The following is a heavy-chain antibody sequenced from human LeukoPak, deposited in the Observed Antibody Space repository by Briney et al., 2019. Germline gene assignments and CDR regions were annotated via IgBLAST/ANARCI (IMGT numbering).Heavy chain of an antibody. CDR3: ARDWVQYDLPRYSDC. Sequence: PGRSLRLSCAASGFTFSSYGMHWVRQAPGKGLEWVSGLYSGGGTYYADSVKGRFDISRDNSKNTLYLQMNSLRAEDTAVYYCARDWVQYDLPRYSDCWGQGALVTVSS. CDR2: LYSGGGT. CDR1: GFTFSSYG. J-gene: IGHJ4*02. D-gene: IGHD2-8*01. V-gene: IGHV3-66*01.